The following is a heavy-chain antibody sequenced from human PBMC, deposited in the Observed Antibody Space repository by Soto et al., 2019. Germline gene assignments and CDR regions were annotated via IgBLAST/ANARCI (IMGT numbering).Heavy chain of an antibody. Sequence: ASVKVSCKASGYTFTDYYMHWVRQAPGQGLEWMGWINPTSGGTNYAQRFQGRVTMTRDASISTAYMELNSLRAEDTALYYCAKGRFGGHHYGMDVWGQGTTVTVSS. V-gene: IGHV1-2*02. CDR2: INPTSGGT. CDR3: AKGRFGGHHYGMDV. CDR1: GYTFTDYY. J-gene: IGHJ6*02. D-gene: IGHD3-10*01.